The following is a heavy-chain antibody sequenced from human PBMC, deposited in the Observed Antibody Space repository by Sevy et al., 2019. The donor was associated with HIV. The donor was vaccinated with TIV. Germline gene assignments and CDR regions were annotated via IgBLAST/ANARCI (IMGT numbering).Heavy chain of an antibody. CDR1: GFTFSSYS. CDR3: ARLPVVVTAINY. J-gene: IGHJ4*02. Sequence: GGSLRLSCAASGFTFSSYSMNWVRQAPGKGLEWVSSISSSSSYIYYAHSVKGRFTISRDNAKNSLYLQMNSLRAEDTAVYYCARLPVVVTAINYWGQGTLVTVSS. CDR2: ISSSSSYI. V-gene: IGHV3-21*01. D-gene: IGHD2-21*02.